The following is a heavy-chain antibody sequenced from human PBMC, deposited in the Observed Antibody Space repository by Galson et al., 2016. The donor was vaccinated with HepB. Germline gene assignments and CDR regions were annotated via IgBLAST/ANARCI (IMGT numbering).Heavy chain of an antibody. CDR1: GFTLSSSA. CDR3: ANVDWGTNWGC. CDR2: IHNDGGST. Sequence: PVQSLRLSCAASGFTLSSSAMSWVRQAPGKGLEWVSAIHNDGGSTYYADSVKGRFTVSRDDSKNTMYLQMSSLRAEDAAVYYCANVDWGTNWGCWGQGTLVTVSS. D-gene: IGHD7-27*01. V-gene: IGHV3-23*01. J-gene: IGHJ4*02.